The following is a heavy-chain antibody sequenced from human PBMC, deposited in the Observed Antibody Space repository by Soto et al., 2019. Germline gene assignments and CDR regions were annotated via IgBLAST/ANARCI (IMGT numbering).Heavy chain of an antibody. CDR1: GFTFSSCE. V-gene: IGHV3-48*03. CDR3: ARDRGRSYYYRFDY. D-gene: IGHD1-26*01. CDR2: ISSSGSTI. Sequence: HGGSLRISCAASGFTFSSCEMNWVRQAPGKGLEWVSYISSSGSTIYYADSVKGRFTISRDNAKNSLYLQMNSLRAEDTAVYYCARDRGRSYYYRFDYWGQGTLVTVSS. J-gene: IGHJ4*02.